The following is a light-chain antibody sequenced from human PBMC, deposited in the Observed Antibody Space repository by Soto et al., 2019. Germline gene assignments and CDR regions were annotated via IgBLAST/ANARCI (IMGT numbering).Light chain of an antibody. Sequence: DIQMTQSPSSRSAAVGDRVTITCRASQSISSYLNWYQQKPGKSPNLLIYAASSLQSGVPSRFSGSGSGKDLTLTISSLQPEDFATYYCQQYENYWTLGQGTKV. CDR2: AAS. V-gene: IGKV1-39*01. J-gene: IGKJ1*01. CDR3: QQYENYWT. CDR1: QSISSY.